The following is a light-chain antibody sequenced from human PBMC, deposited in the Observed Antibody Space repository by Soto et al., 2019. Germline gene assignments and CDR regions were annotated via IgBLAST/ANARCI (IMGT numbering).Light chain of an antibody. CDR3: GSYTGTIYV. Sequence: QSALTQPASVSGSPGRSITISCTGTSGDVGVYKFVSWYQQHPGKAPKLIIYEVSNRPSGVSSRFSGSMSGNTASLTISGLQAEDEADYYCGSYTGTIYVFGTGTKLTVL. CDR2: EVS. J-gene: IGLJ1*01. CDR1: SGDVGVYKF. V-gene: IGLV2-14*01.